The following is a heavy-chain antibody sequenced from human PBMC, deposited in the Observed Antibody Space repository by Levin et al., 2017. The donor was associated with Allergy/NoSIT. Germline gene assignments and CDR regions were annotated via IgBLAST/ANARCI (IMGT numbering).Heavy chain of an antibody. D-gene: IGHD6-19*01. V-gene: IGHV3-30*03. J-gene: IGHJ4*02. CDR2: ISSDDSYE. CDR1: GFSFNTYG. Sequence: GESLKISCAASGFSFNTYGMNWVRQAPGKGLEWVAVISSDDSYENHADSVRGRFTISRDNSKNTLYLQMNNLRGDDTAVYYCASLGLAHNSGSGWYGFDYWGPGTLVTVS. CDR3: ASLGLAHNSGSGWYGFDY.